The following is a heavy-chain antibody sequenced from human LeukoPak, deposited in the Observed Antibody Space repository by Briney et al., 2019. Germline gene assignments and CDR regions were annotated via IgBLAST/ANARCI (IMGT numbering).Heavy chain of an antibody. Sequence: GGSLRLSCAASGFTFSSYAMHWVRQAPGKGLEWVAVISYDGGNKYYADSVKGRFTISRDNSKNTLYLQMNSLRAEDTAVYYCARVAHLLCFDYWGQGTLVTVSS. CDR1: GFTFSSYA. V-gene: IGHV3-30-3*01. CDR2: ISYDGGNK. CDR3: ARVAHLLCFDY. J-gene: IGHJ4*02. D-gene: IGHD2-2*01.